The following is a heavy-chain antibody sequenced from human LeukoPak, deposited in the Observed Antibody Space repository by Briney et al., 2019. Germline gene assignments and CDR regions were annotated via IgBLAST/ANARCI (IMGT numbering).Heavy chain of an antibody. V-gene: IGHV3-74*01. Sequence: GGSRRLSCAASGFTFSSYWMHWVRQVPGKGLVWVSRINRDGRSTSYADSVKGRFTISRDNAKNTLYLQMNSLRAGDTAVYYRAGDHGRNNWFDPWGQGTLVTVSS. CDR1: GFTFSSYW. CDR3: AGDHGRNNWFDP. J-gene: IGHJ5*02. CDR2: INRDGRST.